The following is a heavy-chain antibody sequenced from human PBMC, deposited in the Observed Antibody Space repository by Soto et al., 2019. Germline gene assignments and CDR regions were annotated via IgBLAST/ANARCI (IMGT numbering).Heavy chain of an antibody. CDR2: ISGGADNT. J-gene: IGHJ4*02. Sequence: EVQLLESGGGLVRPGGALTLSCIASGCTFSDYGMSWVRQAPGKGLEWVSTISGGADNTHYADSVNGRFIISRDNSKNIQYLQMTVQRAEASAHYYCARDVGSDACFVTGGQAALGTISS. V-gene: IGHV3-23*01. CDR1: GCTFSDYG. D-gene: IGHD2-8*02. CDR3: ARDVGSDACFVT.